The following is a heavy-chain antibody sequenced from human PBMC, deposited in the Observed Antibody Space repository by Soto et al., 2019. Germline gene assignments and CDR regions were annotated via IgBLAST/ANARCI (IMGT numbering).Heavy chain of an antibody. CDR1: GGSISSGGYS. Sequence: QLQLQESGSGLVKPSQTLSLTCAVSGGSISSGGYSWSWIRQPPGKGLEWIGYIYHSGSTYYNPSLESRVAITVDRSKNQFSLKLSSVTAADTAVYYCAAGGGLPRYYWGQGTLVTVSS. V-gene: IGHV4-30-2*01. D-gene: IGHD5-12*01. J-gene: IGHJ4*02. CDR2: IYHSGST. CDR3: AAGGGLPRYY.